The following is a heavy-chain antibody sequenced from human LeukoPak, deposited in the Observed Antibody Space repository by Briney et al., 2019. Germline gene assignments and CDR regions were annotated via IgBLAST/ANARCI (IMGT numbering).Heavy chain of an antibody. Sequence: GRSLRLSCAASGFTFDDYAMHWVRQAPGKGLEWVSGISWNSGSTYYADSVKGRFTISRDNSKNTLYLQMNSLRAEDTAVYYCTRDVSYWGQGTLVTVSS. J-gene: IGHJ4*02. V-gene: IGHV3-9*01. CDR2: ISWNSGST. CDR3: TRDVSY. CDR1: GFTFDDYA.